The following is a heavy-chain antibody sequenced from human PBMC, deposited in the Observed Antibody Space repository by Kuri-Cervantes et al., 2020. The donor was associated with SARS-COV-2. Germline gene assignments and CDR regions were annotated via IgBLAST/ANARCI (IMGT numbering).Heavy chain of an antibody. D-gene: IGHD1-1*01. CDR1: GFTFSSYW. V-gene: IGHV3-7*05. CDR3: ARGLGTADAFDI. J-gene: IGHJ3*02. Sequence: GESLKISCAASGFTFSSYWMSWVRQAPGKGLEWVANIKQDGSEKYYVDSVKGRFTISRDNAKNSLYLQMNSLRAEDTAVYYCARGLGTADAFDIWGQGTMVTV. CDR2: IKQDGSEK.